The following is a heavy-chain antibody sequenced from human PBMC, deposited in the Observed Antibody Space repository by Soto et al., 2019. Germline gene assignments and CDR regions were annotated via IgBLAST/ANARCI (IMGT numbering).Heavy chain of an antibody. Sequence: ASVKVSCKASGYTFVSYGISWVRQAPGQGLECMGWISSLNGQTIYAQKFLGRLTLTTDTSTTTAYMELRSLRSDDTAVYYCTTEGLYGDAFDIWGQGTMVTVS. CDR3: TTEGLYGDAFDI. D-gene: IGHD2-8*01. CDR1: GYTFVSYG. CDR2: ISSLNGQT. J-gene: IGHJ3*02. V-gene: IGHV1-18*01.